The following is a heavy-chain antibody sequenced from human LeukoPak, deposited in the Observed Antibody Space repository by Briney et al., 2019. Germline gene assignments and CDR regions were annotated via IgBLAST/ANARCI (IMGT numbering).Heavy chain of an antibody. J-gene: IGHJ3*02. Sequence: PSETLSLTCTVSGGSISSYYWSWIRQPPGKGLEWIGYIYYSGSTNYNPSLKSRVTISVDTSKNQISLHLSSVTAADTAVYYCARFYCAGGSCYLGDAFDIWGQGTRVTVSS. V-gene: IGHV4-59*01. CDR3: ARFYCAGGSCYLGDAFDI. D-gene: IGHD2-15*01. CDR2: IYYSGST. CDR1: GGSISSYY.